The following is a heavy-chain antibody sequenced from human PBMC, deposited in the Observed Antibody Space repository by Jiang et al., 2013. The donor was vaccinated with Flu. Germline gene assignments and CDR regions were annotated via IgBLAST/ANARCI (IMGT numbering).Heavy chain of an antibody. CDR1: FTFSNAW. CDR2: IKPKTDGGTT. CDR3: ATDRVTAGYSSGWYHPLDY. J-gene: IGHJ4*02. V-gene: IGHV3-15*01. D-gene: IGHD6-19*01. Sequence: FTFSNAWMIWVRQAPGKGLEWVGRIKPKTDGGTTEYGXPVKGRFTISRDDSRNTVYLQMNGLKTEDTALYYCATDRVTAGYSSGWYHPLDYWGQGTLVTVSS.